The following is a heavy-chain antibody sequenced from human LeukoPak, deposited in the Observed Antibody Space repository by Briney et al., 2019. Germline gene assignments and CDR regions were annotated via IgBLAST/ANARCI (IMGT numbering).Heavy chain of an antibody. D-gene: IGHD2-2*01. CDR1: GFTFKNHA. J-gene: IGHJ4*02. CDR2: ILASGGGDST. CDR3: AKDGPWRPAAD. V-gene: IGHV3-23*01. Sequence: GGSLRLSCAASGFTFKNHAMSWVRQAPGKGLEWVSAILASGGGDSTYTADSMKGRFTISRDNSKDMLYLQIDSLRAEDTAIYFCAKDGPWRPAADWGQGTLVTVSS.